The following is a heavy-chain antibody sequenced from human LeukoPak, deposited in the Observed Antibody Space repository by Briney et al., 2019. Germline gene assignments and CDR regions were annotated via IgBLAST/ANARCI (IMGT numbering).Heavy chain of an antibody. CDR3: ASGYYGSGSYQGDNYYYGMDV. J-gene: IGHJ6*02. D-gene: IGHD3-10*01. Sequence: ASVKVSCKASGYTFTGYYIHWVRQAPGQGLEWMGWINPNSGGTNYAQKFQGWVTMTRDTSISTAYMELSRLRSDDTAVYYCASGYYGSGSYQGDNYYYGMDVWGQGTTVTVSS. CDR1: GYTFTGYY. V-gene: IGHV1-2*04. CDR2: INPNSGGT.